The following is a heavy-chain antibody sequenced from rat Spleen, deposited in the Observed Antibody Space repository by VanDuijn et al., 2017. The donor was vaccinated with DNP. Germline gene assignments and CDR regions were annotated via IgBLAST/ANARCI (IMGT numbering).Heavy chain of an antibody. CDR3: ARLEFGGYTYYFDY. J-gene: IGHJ2*01. D-gene: IGHD1-11*01. CDR1: GYSITSNY. CDR2: INYSGTT. Sequence: EVQLQESGPGLVKPSQSLSLTCSVTGYSITSNYWAWIRKFPGNKMEWMGYINYSGTTSYNPSLRSRISITRDTSKNQFFLQLNSVTTEDTATYYCARLEFGGYTYYFDYWGQGVMVTVSS. V-gene: IGHV3-1*01.